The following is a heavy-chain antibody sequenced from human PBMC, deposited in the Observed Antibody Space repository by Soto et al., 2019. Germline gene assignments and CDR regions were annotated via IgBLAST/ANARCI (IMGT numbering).Heavy chain of an antibody. J-gene: IGHJ6*02. V-gene: IGHV3-30*18. Sequence: QVQMVESGGGVVQPGRSLRLSCAASGFSFSTYGMHWVRQAPGKGLEWMAVISNDGSNKYYADSVKGRFTISRDNSKDTLFLQMNNLRGEDTAIYYCAKVIRADSTSSNFYYYSGMDVWGQGTTVTVSS. CDR3: AKVIRADSTSSNFYYYSGMDV. CDR1: GFSFSTYG. CDR2: ISNDGSNK. D-gene: IGHD6-6*01.